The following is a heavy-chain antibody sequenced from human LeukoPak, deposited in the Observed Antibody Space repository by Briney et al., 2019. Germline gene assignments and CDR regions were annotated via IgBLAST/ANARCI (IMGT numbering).Heavy chain of an antibody. J-gene: IGHJ4*02. CDR2: IYYGGST. V-gene: IGHV4-30-4*01. CDR1: GGSISSGDYY. CDR3: ARDSYYYDSSGYSGLDY. D-gene: IGHD3-22*01. Sequence: SETLSLTCTVSGGSISSGDYYWSWIRQPPGKGLEWIGYIYYGGSTYYNPSLKSRVTISVDTSKNQFSLKLSSVTAADTAVYYCARDSYYYDSSGYSGLDYWGQGTLVTVSS.